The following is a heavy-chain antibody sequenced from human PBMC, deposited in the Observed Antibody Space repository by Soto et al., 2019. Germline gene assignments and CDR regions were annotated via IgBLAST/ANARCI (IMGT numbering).Heavy chain of an antibody. J-gene: IGHJ6*02. D-gene: IGHD3-22*01. Sequence: QVQLVESGGGVVQPGRSLRLSCAASGFTFSSYGMHWVRQAPGTGQELVAVIWNDGSNKYYADSVKGRFTIYGDNSKNTLYMQLHSRSAEDTAVYYCASVYYYDGSGYYAKYYYYYGMGVWGQGTTDTVSS. V-gene: IGHV3-33*01. CDR1: GFTFSSYG. CDR3: ASVYYYDGSGYYAKYYYYYGMGV. CDR2: IWNDGSNK.